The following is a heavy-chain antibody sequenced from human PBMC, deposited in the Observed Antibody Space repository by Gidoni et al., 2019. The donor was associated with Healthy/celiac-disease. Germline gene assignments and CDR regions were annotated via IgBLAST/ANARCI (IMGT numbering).Heavy chain of an antibody. CDR2: IRGSGGST. CDR1: GFTFSSYS. Sequence: EVQLLESGGCLVQPGGSLRLSCSASGFTFSSYSMCWVRQAPGKGLEWGPAIRGSGGSTDYADSVKGRFTISRDKSKNTLYLQMNSPRAEDTAVYYCAKDRSAEYYYGSGSGGPFDYWGQGTLVTVSS. J-gene: IGHJ4*02. CDR3: AKDRSAEYYYGSGSGGPFDY. V-gene: IGHV3-23*01. D-gene: IGHD3-10*01.